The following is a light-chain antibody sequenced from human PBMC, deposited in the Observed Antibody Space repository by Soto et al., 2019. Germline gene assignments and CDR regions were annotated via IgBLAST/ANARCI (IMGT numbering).Light chain of an antibody. CDR3: CSYAGSYTYV. V-gene: IGLV2-11*01. Sequence: QSALTQPRSVSGSPGQSVTISCTGTSSDVGGYNYVSWYQHHPGKAPKVMIYDVSKRPSGVPDRFSGSKSGNTASLTISGLQAEDEADDYCCSYAGSYTYVFGTGTKLTVL. CDR2: DVS. J-gene: IGLJ1*01. CDR1: SSDVGGYNY.